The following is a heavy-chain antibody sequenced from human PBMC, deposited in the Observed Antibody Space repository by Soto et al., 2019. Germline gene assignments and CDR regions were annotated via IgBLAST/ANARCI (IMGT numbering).Heavy chain of an antibody. CDR3: AGDRCPRSGYYLYWFDP. D-gene: IGHD3-22*01. V-gene: IGHV1-69*12. Sequence: QVQLVQSGAEVKKPGSSVKVSCKASGGTFSSYAITWVRQAPGQGLEWMGGIIPIFGTANYAQKFQGRVTITADESTSTAYMELSSMRSEDTVVYYCAGDRCPRSGYYLYWFDPWGQGTLVTVSA. CDR1: GGTFSSYA. J-gene: IGHJ5*02. CDR2: IIPIFGTA.